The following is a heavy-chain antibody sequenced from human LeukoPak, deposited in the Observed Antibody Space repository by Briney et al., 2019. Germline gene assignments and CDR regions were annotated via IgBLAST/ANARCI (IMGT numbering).Heavy chain of an antibody. D-gene: IGHD3-22*01. CDR2: IYYSGST. CDR1: GGSFSSYY. CDR3: ARAKYYYDSSGYYYFDY. J-gene: IGHJ4*02. Sequence: SETLSLTCAVYGGSFSSYYWGWIRQPPGKGLEWIGSIYYSGSTYYNPSLKSRVTISVDTSKNQFSLKLSSVTAADTAVYYCARAKYYYDSSGYYYFDYWGQGTLVTVSS. V-gene: IGHV4-39*07.